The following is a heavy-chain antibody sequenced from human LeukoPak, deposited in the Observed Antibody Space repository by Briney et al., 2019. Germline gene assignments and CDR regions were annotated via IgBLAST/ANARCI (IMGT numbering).Heavy chain of an antibody. Sequence: PSETLSLTCAVYGGSFSGYYWSWIRQPPGKGLEWIGEINHSGSTNYNPSLKSRVTISVDTSKNQFSLKLSSVTAADTAVYYCARVVTARALDYWGQGTLVTVSS. J-gene: IGHJ4*02. V-gene: IGHV4-34*01. CDR2: INHSGST. CDR1: GGSFSGYY. CDR3: ARVVTARALDY. D-gene: IGHD2-21*01.